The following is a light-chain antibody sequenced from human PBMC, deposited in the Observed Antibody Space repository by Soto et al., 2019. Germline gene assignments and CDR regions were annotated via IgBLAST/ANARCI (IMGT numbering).Light chain of an antibody. V-gene: IGKV3-20*01. CDR2: GAS. Sequence: EIVLTQSPGTLSLSPGERATLSCRASQSVSSSFLAWYQHKPGQAPRLLIQGASSRATGIPDRFSGRGSGTDFTLTISRLEPKDFAMYYCQQYGSSPQTFGGGTKVEIK. J-gene: IGKJ4*01. CDR1: QSVSSSF. CDR3: QQYGSSPQT.